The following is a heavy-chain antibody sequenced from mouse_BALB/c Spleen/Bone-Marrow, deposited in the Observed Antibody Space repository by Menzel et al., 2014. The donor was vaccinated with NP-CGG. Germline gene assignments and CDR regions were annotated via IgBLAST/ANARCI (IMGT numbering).Heavy chain of an antibody. V-gene: IGHV14-3*02. D-gene: IGHD1-2*01. J-gene: IGHJ1*01. CDR2: IDPANGNT. CDR3: ARGGTTAMWYFDV. CDR1: GFNIKDTY. Sequence: VHVKQSGAELVKPGASVKLSCTASGFNIKDTYMHWVKQRPEQGLEWIGRIDPANGNTKYDPKFQGKATITADTSSNTAYLQLSSLTSEDTAVYYCARGGTTAMWYFDVWGAGTTVTVSS.